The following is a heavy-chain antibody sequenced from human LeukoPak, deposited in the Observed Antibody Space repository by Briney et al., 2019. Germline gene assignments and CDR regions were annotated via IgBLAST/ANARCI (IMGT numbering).Heavy chain of an antibody. V-gene: IGHV1-69*05. D-gene: IGHD2/OR15-2a*01. CDR3: AREGDLSAQNKMDV. CDR1: GGSFSNYV. CDR2: INPIFGTG. J-gene: IGHJ6*04. Sequence: SVKVSCKASGGSFSNYVVSWMRQAPGQGLEWVGGINPIFGTGDYPQKFQDRVTFSTDESTSTTYMELSSLRSEDTAVYYCAREGDLSAQNKMDVWGKGTTVTVSS.